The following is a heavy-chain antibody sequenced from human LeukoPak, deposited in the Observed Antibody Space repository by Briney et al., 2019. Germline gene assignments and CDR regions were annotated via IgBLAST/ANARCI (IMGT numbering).Heavy chain of an antibody. CDR1: GFTFNRYT. V-gene: IGHV3-33*01. CDR2: IWYDGSNK. Sequence: PGGSLRLSCAASGFTFNRYTMHWVRQAPGMGLEWVALIWYDGSNKYYADSGKGRFTISRDNSKDTMFLQMNSLRAEDTAVYYCARDSDGGSFDYWGQGTLVTVSS. J-gene: IGHJ4*02. CDR3: ARDSDGGSFDY. D-gene: IGHD2-15*01.